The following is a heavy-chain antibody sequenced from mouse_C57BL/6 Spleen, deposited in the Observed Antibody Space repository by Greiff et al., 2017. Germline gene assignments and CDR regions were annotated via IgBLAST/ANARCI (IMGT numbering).Heavy chain of an antibody. CDR1: GYTFTSYW. J-gene: IGHJ4*01. Sequence: QVQLQQSGAELVKPGASVKLSCKASGYTFTSYWMQWVKQRPGQGLEWIGEIDPSDSYTNYNQKFKGKATLTVDTSSSTAYMQLSSLTSEDSAVYYCARSGTGKDAMDYWGQGTSVTVSS. D-gene: IGHD4-1*01. V-gene: IGHV1-50*01. CDR3: ARSGTGKDAMDY. CDR2: IDPSDSYT.